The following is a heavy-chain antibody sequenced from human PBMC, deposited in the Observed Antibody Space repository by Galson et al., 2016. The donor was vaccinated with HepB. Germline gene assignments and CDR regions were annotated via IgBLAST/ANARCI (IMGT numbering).Heavy chain of an antibody. CDR1: GFTFSNYG. Sequence: SLRLSCAASGFTFSNYGMEWVRQAPGKGLEWVAIIWFDASNKYYGDSVKGRFTISRDNSKNTLYLQMNSLRAEDTAFYYCARQNRRTTVTSPLDYWGQGTLVTASS. CDR2: IWFDASNK. V-gene: IGHV3-33*01. CDR3: ARQNRRTTVTSPLDY. D-gene: IGHD4-17*01. J-gene: IGHJ4*02.